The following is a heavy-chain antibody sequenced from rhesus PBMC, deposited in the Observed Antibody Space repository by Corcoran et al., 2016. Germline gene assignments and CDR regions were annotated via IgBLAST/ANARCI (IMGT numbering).Heavy chain of an antibody. D-gene: IGHD1-44*02. CDR2: ISRGGSI. J-gene: IGHJ3*01. Sequence: EVQLVESGGGLVQPGGSLRLSCAAPGFTSGNSDLIWIRQAPGKGLEWVSYISRGGSIYYSDSVKCRFTISRDNAKNTLYLQMSSLRVEDTAVYYCAKTEREAFDFWGQGLRVTVSS. CDR3: AKTEREAFDF. CDR1: GFTSGNSD. V-gene: IGHV3S43*01.